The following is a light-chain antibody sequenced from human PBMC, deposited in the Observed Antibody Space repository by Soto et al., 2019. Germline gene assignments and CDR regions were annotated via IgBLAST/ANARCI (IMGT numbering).Light chain of an antibody. J-gene: IGKJ1*01. CDR2: SAS. Sequence: IQMTQSPSSLSASVGDRVTITCRASQGIRTYLAWYQQKPGKVPTPLIFSASTLQSGVPPRFSGSGSGTDFTLTISSLQPEDVASYYCQKYDSAPWTFGQGKKVDIK. V-gene: IGKV1-27*01. CDR1: QGIRTY. CDR3: QKYDSAPWT.